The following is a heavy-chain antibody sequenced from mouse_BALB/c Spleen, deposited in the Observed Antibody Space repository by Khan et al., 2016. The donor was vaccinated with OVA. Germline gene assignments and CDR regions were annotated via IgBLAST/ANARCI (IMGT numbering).Heavy chain of an antibody. CDR1: GYSFTGYF. Sequence: VQLQQSGPELVKPGASVKISCKASGYSFTGYFMNWVMQSHGKSLEWIGRINPHIGETLYNQKFKGKATLTVDESSRTAHMELRSLASEDSAVYYCARKIGSAFDYWGQGTTLTVSS. D-gene: IGHD1-1*01. J-gene: IGHJ2*01. CDR3: ARKIGSAFDY. CDR2: INPHIGET. V-gene: IGHV1-20*02.